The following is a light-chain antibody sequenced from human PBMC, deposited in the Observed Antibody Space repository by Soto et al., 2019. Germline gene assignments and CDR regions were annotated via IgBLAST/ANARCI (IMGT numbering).Light chain of an antibody. CDR1: RSDVGSYNF. Sequence: QSALTQPASVSGSPGQSITISCTGTRSDVGSYNFVSWYQQHPGKAPKLIIYEGSKRPSGVSNRFSGSKSGITAALTISGLQADDEADYCCCSYAGDNFPYVFGTGTKVTVL. V-gene: IGLV2-23*01. CDR3: CSYAGDNFPYV. J-gene: IGLJ1*01. CDR2: EGS.